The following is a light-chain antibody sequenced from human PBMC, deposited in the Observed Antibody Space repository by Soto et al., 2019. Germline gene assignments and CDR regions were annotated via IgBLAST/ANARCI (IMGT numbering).Light chain of an antibody. CDR1: QSVSSN. Sequence: EIVMTQSPGTLSVSPGEGATLSCRASQSVSSNLAWYQQKPGQAPRLLIYGASTRATGIPARFSGSGSGTEFTLTISSLQSEDFAVYYCQQYNNWPPTFGQGTKLEIK. V-gene: IGKV3-15*01. CDR2: GAS. CDR3: QQYNNWPPT. J-gene: IGKJ2*01.